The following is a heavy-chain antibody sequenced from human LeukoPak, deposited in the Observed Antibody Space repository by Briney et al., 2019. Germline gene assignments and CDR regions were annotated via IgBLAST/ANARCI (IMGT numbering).Heavy chain of an antibody. V-gene: IGHV4-4*07. D-gene: IGHD3-10*01. CDR3: ARGSGIYGSGSYSAD. Sequence: PSETLSLTCTVSGGSISNHYWSWIRQPAGRGLEWIGRIYTSGSINHNPSLKSRVTMSVDTSKNQFSLNLSSVTAADTAVYHCARGSGIYGSGSYSADWGQGTLVTVSS. J-gene: IGHJ4*02. CDR2: IYTSGSI. CDR1: GGSISNHY.